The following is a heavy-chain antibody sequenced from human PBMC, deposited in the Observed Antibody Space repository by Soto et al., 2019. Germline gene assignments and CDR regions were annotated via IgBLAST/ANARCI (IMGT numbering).Heavy chain of an antibody. D-gene: IGHD3-22*01. J-gene: IGHJ3*02. CDR3: ARDHYRSSYYRPGLFAI. CDR1: GFTLRSYG. Sequence: PGGYLRLSCAASGFTLRSYGMHWVRQAPGKGLEWLAVISYDESHKYYADSVKGRFTISRDTSKNALYLQMNSLRAEDTAVYSCARDHYRSSYYRPGLFAIRGQRSMVIVSS. V-gene: IGHV3-30*03. CDR2: ISYDESHK.